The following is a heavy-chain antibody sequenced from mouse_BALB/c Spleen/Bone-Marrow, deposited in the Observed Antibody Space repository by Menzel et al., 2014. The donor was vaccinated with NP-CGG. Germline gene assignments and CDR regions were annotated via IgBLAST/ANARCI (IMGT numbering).Heavy chain of an antibody. CDR1: GYAFTNYL. CDR2: INPGSGGT. V-gene: IGHV1-54*01. CDR3: ARHYFDY. Sequence: QVQLQQSGAELVRPGTSVKVSCKASGYAFTNYLIEWVKQRPGQGLERIGVINPGSGGTNYNEKFKGKATLTADKSSSTAYMQLSSLTSDDSAVYFCARHYFDYWGQGTTLTVSS. J-gene: IGHJ2*01.